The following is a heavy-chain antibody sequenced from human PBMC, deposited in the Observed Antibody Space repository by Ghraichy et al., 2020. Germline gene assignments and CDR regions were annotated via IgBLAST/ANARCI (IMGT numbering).Heavy chain of an antibody. CDR2: ISAYNGNT. D-gene: IGHD3-16*01. V-gene: IGHV1-18*01. Sequence: ASVKVSCKASGYTFTSYGISWVRQAPGQGLEWMGWISAYNGNTNYVQKLQGRVTMTTDTSTSTAYMELRSLRSDDTAVYYCARVSASLHTPVLGYWGQGTLVTVSS. CDR1: GYTFTSYG. CDR3: ARVSASLHTPVLGY. J-gene: IGHJ4*02.